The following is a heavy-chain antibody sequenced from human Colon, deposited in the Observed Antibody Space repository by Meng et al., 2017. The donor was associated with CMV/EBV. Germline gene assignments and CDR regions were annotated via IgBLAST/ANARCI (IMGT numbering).Heavy chain of an antibody. CDR2: IYSGGST. V-gene: IGHV3-66*02. CDR3: AREFFLDY. J-gene: IGHJ4*02. CDR1: GFSVNDKS. Sequence: GESLKISCSVSGFSVNDKSMTWVRQAPGMGLEWISVIYSGGSTNYAASVKGRFTISRDISKNTLYLQMNSLTAGDTAVYYCAREFFLDYWGLGTLVTVFS. D-gene: IGHD3-3*01.